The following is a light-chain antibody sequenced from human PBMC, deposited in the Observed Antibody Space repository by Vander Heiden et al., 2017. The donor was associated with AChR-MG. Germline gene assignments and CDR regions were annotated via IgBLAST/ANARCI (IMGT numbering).Light chain of an antibody. J-gene: IGKJ1*01. CDR1: QTISRN. CDR3: QRSYSTPWT. CDR2: GAS. Sequence: DIQMTQSPSFLSASVGDRVTITCRASQTISRNLNWYQQEPGRAPKVLIYGASDLQRGVPSRFSGDGSGTDFTLTISSLQPEDFATYYCQRSYSTPWTFGQGTKLDI. V-gene: IGKV1-39*01.